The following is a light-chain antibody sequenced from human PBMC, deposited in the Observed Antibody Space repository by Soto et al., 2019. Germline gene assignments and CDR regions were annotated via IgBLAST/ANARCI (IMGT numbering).Light chain of an antibody. CDR1: QSVSSSY. CDR3: QQRSDWPIT. Sequence: EVVLTQSPGTLSLSPGERATLSCRASQSVSSSYLAWYQQKPGQAPRLLIYEASNRATGIPARFSGSGSGTDFTLTISSLEPEDFAVYYCQQRSDWPITFGQGTLLEI. J-gene: IGKJ5*01. V-gene: IGKV3D-20*02. CDR2: EAS.